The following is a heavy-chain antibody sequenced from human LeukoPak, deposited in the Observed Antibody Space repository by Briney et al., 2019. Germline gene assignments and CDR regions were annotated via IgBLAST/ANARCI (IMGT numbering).Heavy chain of an antibody. CDR2: VYYTGST. CDR1: GGSISSYY. D-gene: IGHD6-13*01. V-gene: IGHV4-59*01. J-gene: IGHJ3*01. Sequence: SETLSLTCTVSGGSISSYYWSWVRQPPGKGLEWIGFVYYTGSTNYSPSLKSRVTISVDTSKNQFSLKLRSVTAADTAVYYCARISSSNWYNERGAFDVWGQGTMVTISS. CDR3: ARISSSNWYNERGAFDV.